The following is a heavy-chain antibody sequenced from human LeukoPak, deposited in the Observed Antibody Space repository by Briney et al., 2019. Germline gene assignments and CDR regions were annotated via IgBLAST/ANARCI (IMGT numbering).Heavy chain of an antibody. J-gene: IGHJ6*04. CDR1: GFTFSSYE. CDR3: AELGITMIGGV. D-gene: IGHD3-10*02. CDR2: ISSSGSTI. Sequence: PGGSLRLSCAASGFTFSSYEMNWVRQAPGKGLEWVSYISSSGSTIYYADSVKGRFTISRDNAKNSLYLQMNTLRAEDTAVYYCAELGITMIGGVWGKGTTVTISS. V-gene: IGHV3-48*03.